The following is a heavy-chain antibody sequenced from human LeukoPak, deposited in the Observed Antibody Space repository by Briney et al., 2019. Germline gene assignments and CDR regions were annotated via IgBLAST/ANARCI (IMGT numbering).Heavy chain of an antibody. CDR3: ARGVSFRMVGTATDFDC. Sequence: GRSLRLSCAASGFTFSAFTMNWVRQAPGRGLEWVSSISSSDDFIHYADSVKGRFTISRDNAKNSLYLQMNSLRADDTAVYYCARGVSFRMVGTATDFDCWGQGTLVTVSS. CDR1: GFTFSAFT. J-gene: IGHJ4*02. D-gene: IGHD2-21*02. CDR2: ISSSDDFI. V-gene: IGHV3-21*01.